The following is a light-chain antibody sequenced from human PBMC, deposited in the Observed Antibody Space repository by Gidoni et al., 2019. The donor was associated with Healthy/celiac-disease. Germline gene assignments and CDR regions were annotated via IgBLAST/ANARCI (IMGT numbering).Light chain of an antibody. CDR1: QSVSSY. J-gene: IGKJ5*01. Sequence: EILLTQSPATLSLSPGERATLSCRASQSVSSYLAWYQQEPGQAPRLLIYDASNRATGIPARFSGSGSGTDFTITISSLEHEDIAVYYCQQRSNQITFGQGTRLEIK. CDR3: QQRSNQIT. V-gene: IGKV3-11*01. CDR2: DAS.